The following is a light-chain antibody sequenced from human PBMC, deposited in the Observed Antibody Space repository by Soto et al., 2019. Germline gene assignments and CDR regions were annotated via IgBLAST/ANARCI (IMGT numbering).Light chain of an antibody. J-gene: IGLJ1*01. V-gene: IGLV2-11*01. CDR1: SSDVGGYEY. Sequence: QSVLTQPRSVSGSPGQSVTISCTGTSSDVGGYEYVSWYQQHPGKAPKLMIYDVSKRPSGVPDRFSGSRSGNMASLTISGLQTEDEADYYCCSYAGSPFYVFGIGTKVTVL. CDR2: DVS. CDR3: CSYAGSPFYV.